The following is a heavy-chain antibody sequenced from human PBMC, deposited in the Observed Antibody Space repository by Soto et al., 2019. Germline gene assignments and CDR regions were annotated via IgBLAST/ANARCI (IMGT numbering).Heavy chain of an antibody. J-gene: IGHJ6*02. D-gene: IGHD3-10*01. CDR3: VLTMVRGVKIGYYYYGMDG. Sequence: GESLKISCKGSGYSFTSYWISWVRQMPGKGLEWMGRIDPSDSYTNYSPSFQGHVTISADKSISTAYLQWSSLKASDTAMYYCVLTMVRGVKIGYYYYGMDGWGQGTTVTVSS. CDR2: IDPSDSYT. V-gene: IGHV5-10-1*01. CDR1: GYSFTSYW.